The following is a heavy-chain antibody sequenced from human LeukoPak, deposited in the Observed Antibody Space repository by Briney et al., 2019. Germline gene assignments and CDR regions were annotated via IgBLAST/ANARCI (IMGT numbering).Heavy chain of an antibody. J-gene: IGHJ4*02. D-gene: IGHD3-22*01. V-gene: IGHV1-69*10. CDR1: GGTFSSHA. CDR2: IIPIFGIA. CDR3: ARDGYYYDSSGALDY. Sequence: SVKVSCKASGGTFSSHAISWVRQAPGQGLEWMGGIIPIFGIANYAQKFQGRVTITADKSTSTAYMELSSLRSEDTAVYYCARDGYYYDSSGALDYWGQGTLVTVSS.